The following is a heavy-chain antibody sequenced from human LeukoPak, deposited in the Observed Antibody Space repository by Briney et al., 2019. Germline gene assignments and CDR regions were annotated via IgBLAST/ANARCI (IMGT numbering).Heavy chain of an antibody. CDR1: GDSISYYY. CDR2: IYYSGNT. CDR3: ARVRGYSYDSSDFDY. J-gene: IGHJ4*02. Sequence: SETLTLTCTVSGDSISYYYWSWLRQPPGKGLEWIGKIYYSGNTNYNPSLKSRVTISVDTPKNQFSLKLSSVTAADTAVYYCARVRGYSYDSSDFDYWGQGTLVTVSS. D-gene: IGHD5-18*01. V-gene: IGHV4-59*01.